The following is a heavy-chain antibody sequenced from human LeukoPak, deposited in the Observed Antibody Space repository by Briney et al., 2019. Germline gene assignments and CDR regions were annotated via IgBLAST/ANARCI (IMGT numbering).Heavy chain of an antibody. CDR1: GFTVSSYA. D-gene: IGHD4-17*01. J-gene: IGHJ4*02. Sequence: GGSLRLSCAASGFTVSSYAMSWVRQAPGKGREWVSAISGSGGSTYYADSVKGRFTISRDNSKNTLYLQMNSLRAEDTAVYYCAKDVYGDYGDLDYWGQGTLVTVSS. V-gene: IGHV3-23*01. CDR3: AKDVYGDYGDLDY. CDR2: ISGSGGST.